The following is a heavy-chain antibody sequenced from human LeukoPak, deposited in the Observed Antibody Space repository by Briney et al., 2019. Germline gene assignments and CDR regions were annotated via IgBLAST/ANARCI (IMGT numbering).Heavy chain of an antibody. J-gene: IGHJ4*02. CDR3: AGRRKEAAAFDD. Sequence: EESLRLSCAASGFAVSVNYMTWVRLAPGKGLEWVSLLHSDGTTYYAESVKGRFTISTDNSKNTLYLQMNSLRVEDTALYYCAGRRKEAAAFDDWGQGTLVTVSS. CDR2: LHSDGTT. V-gene: IGHV3-66*01. CDR1: GFAVSVNY. D-gene: IGHD6-13*01.